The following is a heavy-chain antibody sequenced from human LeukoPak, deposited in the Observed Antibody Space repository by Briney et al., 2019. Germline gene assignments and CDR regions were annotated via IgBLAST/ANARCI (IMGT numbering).Heavy chain of an antibody. CDR2: ISGSGGST. V-gene: IGHV3-23*01. CDR3: ASHPCSGCDWFDP. Sequence: PGGSLRLSCAASGLTFSSYAMSWVRQAPGKGLEWVSAISGSGGSTYYADSVKGRFTISRDNSKNTLYLQMNSLRAEDTAVYYCASHPCSGCDWFDPWGQGTLVTVSS. CDR1: GLTFSSYA. J-gene: IGHJ5*02. D-gene: IGHD6-19*01.